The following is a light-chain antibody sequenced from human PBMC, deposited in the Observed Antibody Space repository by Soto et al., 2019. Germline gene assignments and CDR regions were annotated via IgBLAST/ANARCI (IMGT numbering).Light chain of an antibody. V-gene: IGKV1-5*03. CDR1: QTISSW. J-gene: IGKJ1*01. CDR2: KAS. Sequence: QMTQSPSSLSGSVGDRVTITCRASQTISSWLAWYQQKPGKAPKLLIYKASTLKSGVPSRFSGSGSGTEFTLTISSLQPDDFATYYCQHYNSYSEAFGQGTKVDI. CDR3: QHYNSYSEA.